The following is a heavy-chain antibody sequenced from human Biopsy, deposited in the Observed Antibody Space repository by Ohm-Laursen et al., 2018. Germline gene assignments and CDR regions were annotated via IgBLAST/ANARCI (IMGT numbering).Heavy chain of an antibody. CDR3: AREGTSVTFFGKISDYYFDF. CDR2: ISVKTGNT. V-gene: IGHV1-18*01. J-gene: IGHJ4*02. CDR1: GYTFTNYA. D-gene: IGHD3-3*01. Sequence: SSVKVSCKASGYTFTNYAINWVRQAPGQGLEWLGWISVKTGNTNYTQKLQGRVTTTTDTSTNTAYKELRSLRSDDTALYYCAREGTSVTFFGKISDYYFDFWGPGTVVTVSS.